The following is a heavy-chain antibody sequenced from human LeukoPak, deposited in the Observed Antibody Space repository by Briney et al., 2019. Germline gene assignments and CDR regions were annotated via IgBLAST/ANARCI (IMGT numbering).Heavy chain of an antibody. CDR2: INPSGGST. V-gene: IGHV1-46*01. CDR1: GYTFTSYY. Sequence: ASVKVSCKASGYTFTSYYMHWVRQAPGQGLEWMGIINPSGGSTSYAQKFQGRVTMTRDTSTSTVYMELSSLRSEDTAVYYCARVGTDYYDSSGYYYLDYWGQGTLVTVSS. J-gene: IGHJ4*02. CDR3: ARVGTDYYDSSGYYYLDY. D-gene: IGHD3-22*01.